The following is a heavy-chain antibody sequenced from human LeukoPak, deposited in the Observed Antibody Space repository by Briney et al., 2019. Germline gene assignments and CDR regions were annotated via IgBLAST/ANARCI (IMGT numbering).Heavy chain of an antibody. V-gene: IGHV4-34*01. CDR2: INHSGST. D-gene: IGHD5-18*01. CDR3: ARRSWIRGSLDI. Sequence: SETLSLTCAVYGGSFSGYYWSWIRQPPGKGLEWIGEINHSGSTNYNPSLKSRVTISVDTSKNQFSLTLSSVTAADTAVYYCARRSWIRGSLDIWGQGTMVTVSS. CDR1: GGSFSGYY. J-gene: IGHJ3*02.